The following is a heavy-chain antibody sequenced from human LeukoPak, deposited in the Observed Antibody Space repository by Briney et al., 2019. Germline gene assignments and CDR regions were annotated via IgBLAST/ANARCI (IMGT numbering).Heavy chain of an antibody. J-gene: IGHJ4*02. CDR2: IYYSGST. Sequence: SQTLCLTCTVSGGSISSGNYYWGWIRQPPGKGLEWIESIYYSGSTYYNPSLKSRVSISVDTSKLHFSLKLSSVTAADTAVYYCARDLELWNWEFNYWGQGTLVTVSS. D-gene: IGHD5-18*01. CDR3: ARDLELWNWEFNY. V-gene: IGHV4-39*07. CDR1: GGSISSGNYY.